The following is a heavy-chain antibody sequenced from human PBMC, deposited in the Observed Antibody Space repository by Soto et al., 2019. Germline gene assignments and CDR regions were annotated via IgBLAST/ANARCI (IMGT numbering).Heavy chain of an antibody. D-gene: IGHD7-27*01. Sequence: QVQLAESGGGVVQPERSLRLSCAASGFTFSSYTMHWVRQAPGKGLESVAVILYDESKKYYAASVKGRFTVSRDNSKDTLYLQMNSLRTDGTAMYYCARVGSATGEFDFWGQGALVTVSS. CDR3: ARVGSATGEFDF. J-gene: IGHJ4*02. CDR2: ILYDESKK. V-gene: IGHV3-30-3*01. CDR1: GFTFSSYT.